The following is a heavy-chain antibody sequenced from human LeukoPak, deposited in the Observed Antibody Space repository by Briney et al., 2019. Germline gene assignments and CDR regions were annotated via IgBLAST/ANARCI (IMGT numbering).Heavy chain of an antibody. CDR3: ARDCSGGSCYGAFDI. CDR1: GGSISSSSYY. Sequence: SETLSLTCTVSGGSISSSSYYWGWIRQPPGKGLEWIGSIYYSGSTYYNPSLKSRVTISVDTSKNQFSLKLSSVTATDTAVYYCARDCSGGSCYGAFDIWGQGTMVTVSS. D-gene: IGHD2-15*01. CDR2: IYYSGST. V-gene: IGHV4-39*01. J-gene: IGHJ3*02.